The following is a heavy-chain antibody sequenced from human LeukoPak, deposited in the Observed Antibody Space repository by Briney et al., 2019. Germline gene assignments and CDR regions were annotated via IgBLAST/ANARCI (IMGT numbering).Heavy chain of an antibody. D-gene: IGHD6-6*01. V-gene: IGHV4-59*01. CDR2: IYYSGST. Sequence: SETLSLTCTVSGGSISSYYWSWIRQPPGKGLEWIGYIYYSGSTNYNPSLKSRVTISVDTSKNQFSLKLSSVTAADTAVYYCARGGSSPPYYYYYMDVWGKGTTVTVSS. CDR3: ARGGSSPPYYYYYMDV. CDR1: GGSISSYY. J-gene: IGHJ6*03.